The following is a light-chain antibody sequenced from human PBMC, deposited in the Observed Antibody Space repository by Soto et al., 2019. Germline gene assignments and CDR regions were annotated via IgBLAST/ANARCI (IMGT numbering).Light chain of an antibody. J-gene: IGKJ1*01. Sequence: KNSLVPVSVNKRERATLSCRASQSVSSSYLAWYQQNPGQAPRLLIYGASSRATGIPDRFSGSGSGTDFTLTISRLEPEDSAVYYCQPYGSSPTGTCVQGTKV. CDR1: QSVSSSY. CDR2: GAS. CDR3: QPYGSSPTGT. V-gene: IGKV3-20*01.